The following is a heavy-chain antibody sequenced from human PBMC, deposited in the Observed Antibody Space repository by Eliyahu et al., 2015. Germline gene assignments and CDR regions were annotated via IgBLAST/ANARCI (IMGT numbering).Heavy chain of an antibody. CDR3: ARETIVGAHYDY. V-gene: IGHV3-11*01. CDR2: ISXLGSTI. CDR1: XFXFSDYY. D-gene: IGHD1-26*01. Sequence: QVQLVESGGALVKPGGSLRXXXAASXFXFSDYYMSWIRQAPGKGLEWISYISXLGSTIFYADSVKGRFTISRDNARNSLYLQMSSLRAEDTAVYYCARETIVGAHYDYWGRGTLVTVSS. J-gene: IGHJ4*02.